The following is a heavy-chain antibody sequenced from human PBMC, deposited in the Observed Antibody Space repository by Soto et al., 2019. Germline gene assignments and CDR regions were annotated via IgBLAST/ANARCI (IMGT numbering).Heavy chain of an antibody. J-gene: IGHJ4*02. V-gene: IGHV4-30-4*01. CDR3: ARVRAMVRGATDY. D-gene: IGHD3-10*01. CDR2: IYYSGST. Sequence: SETLSLTCTVSGGSISSGDYYWSWIRQPPGKGLEWIGYIYYSGSTYYNPSLKSRVTISVDTSKNQFSLKLSSVTAADTAVYYCARVRAMVRGATDYWGQGTLVTVSS. CDR1: GGSISSGDYY.